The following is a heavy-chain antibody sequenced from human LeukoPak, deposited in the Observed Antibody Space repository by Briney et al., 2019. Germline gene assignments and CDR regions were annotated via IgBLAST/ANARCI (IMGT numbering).Heavy chain of an antibody. V-gene: IGHV3-21*01. D-gene: IGHD6-6*01. CDR2: ISSSSYI. J-gene: IGHJ6*03. CDR3: AREYSSSSGYYYYYMDV. CDR1: GFTFISYS. Sequence: GGSLRLSCAASGFTFISYSMNWVRQAPGKGLEWVSSISSSSYIYYADSVKGRFTISRDNAKNSLYLQMNSLRAEDTAVYYCAREYSSSSGYYYYYMDVWGKGTTVTVSS.